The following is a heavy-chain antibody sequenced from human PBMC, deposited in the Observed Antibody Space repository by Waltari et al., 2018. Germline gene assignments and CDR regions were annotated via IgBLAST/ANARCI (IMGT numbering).Heavy chain of an antibody. CDR3: ARDGSAVAGIGRGFDY. CDR2: IYHSGST. V-gene: IGHV4-4*02. Sequence: QVQLQESGPGLVKPSGTLSLTCAVSGGSISSSNWWSWVRQPPGKGLEWIGEIYHSGSTNYNPSLKSRGTISVDKSKNQFSLKLSSVTAADTAVYYGARDGSAVAGIGRGFDYWGQGTLVTVSS. D-gene: IGHD6-19*01. CDR1: GGSISSSNW. J-gene: IGHJ4*02.